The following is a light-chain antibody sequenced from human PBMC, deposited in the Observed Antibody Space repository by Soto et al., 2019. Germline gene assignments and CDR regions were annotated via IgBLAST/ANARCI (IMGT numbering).Light chain of an antibody. J-gene: IGKJ1*01. CDR1: QGIGKY. V-gene: IGKV1-27*01. Sequence: DIQMTQSPSSLSASVGDRVTITCRASQGIGKYLAWYQQKPGKVPKVLIYAASTLQSGVPSRFSGSGSGTDFTLTISSLQPEDVATYYCQKYDSAPQTFGQGTKVEIK. CDR2: AAS. CDR3: QKYDSAPQT.